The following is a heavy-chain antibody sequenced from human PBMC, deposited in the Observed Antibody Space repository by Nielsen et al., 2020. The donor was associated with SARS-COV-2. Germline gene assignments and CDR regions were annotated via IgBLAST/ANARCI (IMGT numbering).Heavy chain of an antibody. D-gene: IGHD3-16*01. Sequence: SETLSLTCAVSGGSISSGGYSWSWIRQPPGKGLEWIGYIYHSGRTYYNPSLTSRVTISVDRSKNQFSLKLSSVTAADTAVYYCARGGRITFGGADDAFDIWAQGTMVTVSS. CDR3: ARGGRITFGGADDAFDI. V-gene: IGHV4-30-2*01. CDR1: GGSISSGGYS. CDR2: IYHSGRT. J-gene: IGHJ3*02.